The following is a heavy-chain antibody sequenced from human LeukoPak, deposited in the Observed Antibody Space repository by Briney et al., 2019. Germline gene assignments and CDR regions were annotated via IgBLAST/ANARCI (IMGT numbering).Heavy chain of an antibody. CDR3: ARDKVNRSPLDY. Sequence: ASVKVSCKASGYTFTGYYIHWVRQAPGQGLEWMGWINPKSGDTNYAQKFQGRVTMTRDTSISTAYMDLSRLRSDDTALYYCARDKVNRSPLDYWGQGTLVTVSS. CDR1: GYTFTGYY. J-gene: IGHJ4*02. D-gene: IGHD1-14*01. V-gene: IGHV1-2*02. CDR2: INPKSGDT.